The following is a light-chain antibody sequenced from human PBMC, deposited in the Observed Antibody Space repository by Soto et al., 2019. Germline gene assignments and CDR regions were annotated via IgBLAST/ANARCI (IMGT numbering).Light chain of an antibody. CDR1: RSDVGGYDY. CDR3: CSYAGSYAYV. V-gene: IGLV2-11*01. J-gene: IGLJ1*01. CDR2: DVI. Sequence: QSALTQPRSVSGSPGQSVSISCTGARSDVGGYDYVSWYQQHPDKAPKVIIYDVIKRPSGVPDRFSGSKSGNAASLTISGLQSDDAADYYCCSYAGSYAYVFGRGTKVTVL.